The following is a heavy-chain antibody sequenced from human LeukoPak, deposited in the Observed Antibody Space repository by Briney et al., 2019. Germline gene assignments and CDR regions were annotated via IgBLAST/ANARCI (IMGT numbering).Heavy chain of an antibody. CDR1: GFTFYDYA. Sequence: PGGSLRLSCAASGFTFYDYAMHWVRHAPGKGLEWVSLISGDGGSTYYAVSVKGRFTISRDNSKNSLYLQMNSLRTEDTALYYCAKDKVSYCSGGSCYSRTYFDYWGQGTLVTVSS. CDR3: AKDKVSYCSGGSCYSRTYFDY. D-gene: IGHD2-15*01. V-gene: IGHV3-43*02. CDR2: ISGDGGST. J-gene: IGHJ4*02.